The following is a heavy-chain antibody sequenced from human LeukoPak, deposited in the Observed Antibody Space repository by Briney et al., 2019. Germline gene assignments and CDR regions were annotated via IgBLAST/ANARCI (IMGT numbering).Heavy chain of an antibody. CDR1: GFTFSNAW. CDR2: IKSKTDGGTT. V-gene: IGHV3-15*01. J-gene: IGHJ4*02. Sequence: PGGSLRLSCAASGFTFSNAWMSWVRQAPGKGLEWVGRIKSKTDGGTTDYAAPVKGRFTISRDDSKNTLYLQMNSLKTEDTAVYYCTTDRGYYYDSSGYDFDHWGQGTLVTVSS. D-gene: IGHD3-22*01. CDR3: TTDRGYYYDSSGYDFDH.